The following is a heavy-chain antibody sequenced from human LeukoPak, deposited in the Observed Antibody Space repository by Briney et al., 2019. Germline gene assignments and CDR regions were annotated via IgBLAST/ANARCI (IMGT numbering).Heavy chain of an antibody. CDR3: ARGRIAARLTGKYYFDY. Sequence: GGSLRLSCAASGFTFSSYSMNWVRQAPGKGLEWVSYISSSGSTIYYADSVKGRFTISRDNAKNSLYLQMNSLRAEDTAVYYCARGRIAARLTGKYYFDYWGQGTLVTVSS. CDR1: GFTFSSYS. D-gene: IGHD6-6*01. V-gene: IGHV3-48*04. CDR2: ISSSGSTI. J-gene: IGHJ4*02.